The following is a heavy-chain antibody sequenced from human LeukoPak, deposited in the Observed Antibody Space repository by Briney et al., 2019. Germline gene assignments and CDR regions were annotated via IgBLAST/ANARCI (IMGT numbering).Heavy chain of an antibody. V-gene: IGHV1-2*02. J-gene: IGHJ4*02. Sequence: ASVKVSCKASGYTFTGYYMHWVRQAPGQGLEWMGWINPNSGGTNYAQKFQGRVTMTSDTSISTAYMELSRLRSDDTAVYYCARGLPTYYYDSSGYSGYWGQETLVTASS. CDR3: ARGLPTYYYDSSGYSGY. D-gene: IGHD3-22*01. CDR2: INPNSGGT. CDR1: GYTFTGYY.